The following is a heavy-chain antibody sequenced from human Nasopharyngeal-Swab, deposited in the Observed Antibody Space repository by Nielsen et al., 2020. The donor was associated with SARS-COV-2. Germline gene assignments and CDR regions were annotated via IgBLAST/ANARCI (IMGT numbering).Heavy chain of an antibody. Sequence: SETLSLTCTVSGGSISSSSYYWGWIRQPPGKGLEWIGSIYYSGSTYYNPSLKSRVTISVDTSKNQFSLKLSSVTAADTAVYYCARGGYSYGFDYWGQGTLVTVSS. CDR2: IYYSGST. CDR1: GGSISSSSYY. V-gene: IGHV4-39*01. D-gene: IGHD5-18*01. CDR3: ARGGYSYGFDY. J-gene: IGHJ4*02.